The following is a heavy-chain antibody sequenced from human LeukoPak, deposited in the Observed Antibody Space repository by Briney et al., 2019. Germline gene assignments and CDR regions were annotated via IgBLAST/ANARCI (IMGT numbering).Heavy chain of an antibody. V-gene: IGHV3-33*01. D-gene: IGHD2-15*01. Sequence: GRSLRLSCAASGFTFGNYGMHWVRQAPGKGLEWVALIWNDGINKYEADSVKGRFTISRDNSKNTLYLQMNSLRGEDTAVYYCVRDGHGGSGSYWGQGTLVTVSS. J-gene: IGHJ4*02. CDR3: VRDGHGGSGSY. CDR1: GFTFGNYG. CDR2: IWNDGINK.